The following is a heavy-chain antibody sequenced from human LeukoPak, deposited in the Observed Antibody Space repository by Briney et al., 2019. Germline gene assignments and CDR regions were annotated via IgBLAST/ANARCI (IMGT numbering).Heavy chain of an antibody. D-gene: IGHD6-6*01. J-gene: IGHJ4*02. CDR1: GGTFSSYA. CDR3: ARGETIGGSSRHSDY. CDR2: IIPIFGTA. V-gene: IGHV1-69*05. Sequence: ASVKVSCKASGGTFSSYAISWVRQAPGQGLEWMGGIIPIFGTANYAQKFQGRVTITTDESTSTAYMELSSLRSEDTAVYYCARGETIGGSSRHSDYWGQGTLVTVSS.